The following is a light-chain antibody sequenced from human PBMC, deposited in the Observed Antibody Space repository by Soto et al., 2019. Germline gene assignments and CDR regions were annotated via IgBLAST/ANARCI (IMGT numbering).Light chain of an antibody. Sequence: EMVMAQSPATLSVSPWERATLSCRASQSVGSDLAWYQHKPGQAPRLLVCGASTRATGIPVRFSGSGSGTDFTLTISCLESEDFAVYYCQQRSNFITFGQGTRLEIK. V-gene: IGKV3-15*01. J-gene: IGKJ5*01. CDR2: GAS. CDR1: QSVGSD. CDR3: QQRSNFIT.